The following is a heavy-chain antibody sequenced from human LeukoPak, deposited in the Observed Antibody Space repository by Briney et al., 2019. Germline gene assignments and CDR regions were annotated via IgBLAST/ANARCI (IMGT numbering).Heavy chain of an antibody. CDR3: ARVDCSGGSCYSFDY. Sequence: SETLSLTCAVYGGSFSGYYWSWIRQPPGKGLEWIGEINHSGSTNYNPSLKSRVTISVDTSKNQFYLKLSSVTAADTAVYYCARVDCSGGSCYSFDYWGQGTLVTVSS. CDR1: GGSFSGYY. CDR2: INHSGST. V-gene: IGHV4-34*01. J-gene: IGHJ4*02. D-gene: IGHD2-15*01.